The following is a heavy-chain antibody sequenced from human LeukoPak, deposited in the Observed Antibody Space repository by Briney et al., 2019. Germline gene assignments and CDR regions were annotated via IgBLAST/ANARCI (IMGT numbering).Heavy chain of an antibody. D-gene: IGHD3-10*01. J-gene: IGHJ4*02. V-gene: IGHV4-59*01. CDR2: IYYSGST. CDR1: GGSISSYY. Sequence: SETLSLTCTVAGGSISSYYWSWLRQPPGKGLEWIGYIYYSGSTNYNLSLKSRVTISVDTSKNQFSLKLSSVTAADTAVYYCARGMRFGEFFFDYWGQGTLVTVSS. CDR3: ARGMRFGEFFFDY.